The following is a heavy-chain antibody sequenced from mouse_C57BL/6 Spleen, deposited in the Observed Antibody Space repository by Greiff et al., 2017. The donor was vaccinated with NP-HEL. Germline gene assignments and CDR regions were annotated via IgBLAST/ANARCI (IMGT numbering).Heavy chain of an antibody. CDR1: GFTFSDYY. CDR2: ISNGGGST. J-gene: IGHJ1*03. V-gene: IGHV5-12*01. D-gene: IGHD1-1*01. CDR3: ARHTSYEDWYFDV. Sequence: EVQLVESGGGLVQPGGSLKLSCAASGFTFSDYYMYWVRQTPEKRLEWVAYISNGGGSTYYPDTVKGRFTISRDNAKNTLYLQMSRLKSEDTAMYYCARHTSYEDWYFDVWGTGTTVTVSS.